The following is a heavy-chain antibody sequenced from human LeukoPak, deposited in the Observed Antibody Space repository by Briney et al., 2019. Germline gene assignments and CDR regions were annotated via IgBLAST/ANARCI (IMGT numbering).Heavy chain of an antibody. D-gene: IGHD3-3*01. CDR2: IYSGGST. CDR3: ARGGDFWSGYYFDY. CDR1: GFTVSSNY. Sequence: GGSLRLSCAASGFTVSSNYMSWVRQAPRKGLEWVSVIYSGGSTHYADSVKGRFTISRDNSKNTLYLQMNSLRAEDTAVYYCARGGDFWSGYYFDYWGQGTLVTVSS. V-gene: IGHV3-53*01. J-gene: IGHJ4*02.